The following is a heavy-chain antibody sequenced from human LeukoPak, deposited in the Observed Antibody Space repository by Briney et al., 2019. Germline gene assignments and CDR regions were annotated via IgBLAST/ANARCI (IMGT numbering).Heavy chain of an antibody. Sequence: LSQTLSLTCAISGDIVSSNSATWNWIRQSPSRGLEWLGRTYYRSKWYKYYAVSVKGRITINPDTSKNQFSLQLNSVTPEDTAVYYCARGPSYFQHWGQGTLVTVSS. V-gene: IGHV6-1*01. CDR3: ARGPSYFQH. CDR2: TYYRSKWYK. CDR1: GDIVSSNSAT. J-gene: IGHJ1*01.